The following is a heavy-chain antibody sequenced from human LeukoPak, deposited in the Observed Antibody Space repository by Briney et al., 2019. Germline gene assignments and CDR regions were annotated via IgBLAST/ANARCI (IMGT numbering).Heavy chain of an antibody. CDR3: ARFYSGIVVVTATQRYFDY. V-gene: IGHV3-30*02. J-gene: IGHJ4*02. CDR2: IRYDGSNK. Sequence: GGSLRLSCAASGFTFSSYGMHWVRQAPGKGLEWVAFIRYDGSNKYYADSVKGRFTISRDNSKNTLYLQMNSLRAEDTAVYYCARFYSGIVVVTATQRYFDYWGQGTLVTVSS. CDR1: GFTFSSYG. D-gene: IGHD2-21*02.